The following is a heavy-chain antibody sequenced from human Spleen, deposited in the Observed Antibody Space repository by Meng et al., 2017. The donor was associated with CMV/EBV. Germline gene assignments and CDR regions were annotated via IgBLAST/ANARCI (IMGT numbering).Heavy chain of an antibody. J-gene: IGHJ4*02. V-gene: IGHV3-7*01. CDR1: GFTFSSYW. D-gene: IGHD3-22*01. Sequence: GGSLRLSCAASGFTFSSYWMSWVRQAPGKGLEWVANIKQDGSEKYYVDSVKGRFTISRDNSKNTLYLQMNSLRAEDTAVYYCARGDGYYDSSGYLFDYWGQGTLVTVSS. CDR3: ARGDGYYDSSGYLFDY. CDR2: IKQDGSEK.